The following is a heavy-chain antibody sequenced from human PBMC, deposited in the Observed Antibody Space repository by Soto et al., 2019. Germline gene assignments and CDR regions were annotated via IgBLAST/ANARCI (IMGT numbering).Heavy chain of an antibody. J-gene: IGHJ6*03. CDR3: ARDSPKKFYPNYHMDV. V-gene: IGHV4-39*02. CDR2: IYYSGST. CDR1: GGSISSSSYY. Sequence: SETLSLTCTVSGGSISSSSYYWGWIRQPPGKGLEWIGSIYYSGSTYYNPSLKSRVTISVDTSKNQFSLKLSSVTAADTAVYYCARDSPKKFYPNYHMDVWGKGTTVTVSS.